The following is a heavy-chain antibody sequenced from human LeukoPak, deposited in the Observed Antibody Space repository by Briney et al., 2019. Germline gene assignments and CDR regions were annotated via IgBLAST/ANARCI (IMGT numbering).Heavy chain of an antibody. CDR1: GFTFSSYA. V-gene: IGHV3-23*01. CDR3: AKEGNIVVVPAVHDY. D-gene: IGHD2-2*01. J-gene: IGHJ4*02. Sequence: PGGSLRLSCAASGFTFSSYAMSWVRQAPGKGLGWVSAISGSGGSTYYADSVKGRFTISRDNSKNTMYLQMNSMRAEDTAVYYCAKEGNIVVVPAVHDYWGQGTLVTVSS. CDR2: ISGSGGST.